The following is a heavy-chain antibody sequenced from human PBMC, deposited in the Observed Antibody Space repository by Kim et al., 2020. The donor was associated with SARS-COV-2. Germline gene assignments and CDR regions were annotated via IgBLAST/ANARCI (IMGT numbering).Heavy chain of an antibody. J-gene: IGHJ4*02. V-gene: IGHV1-3*01. Sequence: ASVKVSCKASGYTFTSFTIHWVRQAPGQGLEWMGWIDAGNGNTRYSQNFQGRVTITRDTSASTAYMELSSLRSEDTAVYYCARDRVGAGSPGGYWGQGTLVTVSS. CDR2: IDAGNGNT. D-gene: IGHD1-26*01. CDR1: GYTFTSFT. CDR3: ARDRVGAGSPGGY.